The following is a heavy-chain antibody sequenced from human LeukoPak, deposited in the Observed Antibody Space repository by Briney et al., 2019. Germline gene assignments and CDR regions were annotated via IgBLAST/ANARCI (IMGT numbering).Heavy chain of an antibody. V-gene: IGHV4-39*07. CDR2: IYYSGST. Sequence: PSETLSLTCTVSGGSISSSSYYWGWIRQPPGKGLEWIGSIYYSGSTYYNPSLKSRVTISVDTSKNQFSLKLSSVTAADTAVYYCATTWDSTPMDFDYWGQGTLVTVSS. D-gene: IGHD1-26*01. J-gene: IGHJ4*02. CDR1: GGSISSSSYY. CDR3: ATTWDSTPMDFDY.